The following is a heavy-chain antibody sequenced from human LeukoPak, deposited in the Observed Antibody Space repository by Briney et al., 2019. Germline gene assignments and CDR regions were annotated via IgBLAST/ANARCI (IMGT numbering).Heavy chain of an antibody. Sequence: SETLSLTCTVSGGSISSSSYYWGWIRQPPGKGLEWIGSIYYSGSTYYNPSLKSRVTISVDTSKNQFSLKLSSVTAADTAVYYCAGTTSPALKYNWFDPWGQGTLVTVSS. D-gene: IGHD2-2*01. V-gene: IGHV4-39*07. CDR1: GGSISSSSYY. CDR2: IYYSGST. CDR3: AGTTSPALKYNWFDP. J-gene: IGHJ5*02.